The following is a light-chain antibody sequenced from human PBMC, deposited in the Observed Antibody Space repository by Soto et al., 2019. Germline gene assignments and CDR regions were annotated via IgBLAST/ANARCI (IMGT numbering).Light chain of an antibody. CDR3: SSYSTVTTRV. CDR1: DRDIGGYNY. Sequence: QSALTQPASVSGSPGQSITISCSGSDRDIGGYNYVSWYQQHPGKAPRLIIYDVTNRPSGVSNRFSGSKSGKTASLTISGLQAEDEATYYCSSYSTVTTRVFGGGTKVTVL. J-gene: IGLJ3*02. V-gene: IGLV2-14*03. CDR2: DVT.